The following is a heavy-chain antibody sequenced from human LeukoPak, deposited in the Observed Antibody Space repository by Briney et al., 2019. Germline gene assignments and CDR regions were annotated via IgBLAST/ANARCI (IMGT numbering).Heavy chain of an antibody. V-gene: IGHV1-18*01. Sequence: ASVKVSCKASGYTFTSYGISWVRQAPGQGLEWMGWISAYNGNTNYAQKLQGRVTMTTDTSTSTAYKELRSLRSDDTAVDYCARGVGDSSGYYYPDWFDLWGQGTLVTVSS. CDR2: ISAYNGNT. CDR1: GYTFTSYG. J-gene: IGHJ5*02. CDR3: ARGVGDSSGYYYPDWFDL. D-gene: IGHD3-22*01.